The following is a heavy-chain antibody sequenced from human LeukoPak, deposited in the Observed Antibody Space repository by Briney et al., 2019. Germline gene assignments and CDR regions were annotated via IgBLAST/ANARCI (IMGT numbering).Heavy chain of an antibody. V-gene: IGHV1-3*01. CDR2: INAGNGNT. D-gene: IGHD3-10*01. CDR1: GYTFTIYA. Sequence: ASVTVSFKASGYTFTIYAMHWVRQAPGQRLEWMGWINAGNGNTKYSQKFQGRVTITRDTSASTAYRELSSLRSEDTAVYYCAREGILWFGESPYYYYGMDVWGKGTTVTVSS. CDR3: AREGILWFGESPYYYYGMDV. J-gene: IGHJ6*04.